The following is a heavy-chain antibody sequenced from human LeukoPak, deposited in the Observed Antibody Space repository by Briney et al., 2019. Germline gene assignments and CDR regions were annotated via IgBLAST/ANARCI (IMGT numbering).Heavy chain of an antibody. V-gene: IGHV4-59*01. J-gene: IGHJ6*03. D-gene: IGHD6-13*01. Sequence: MSSETLSLTCTVSGGSISSYYWSWIRQPPGKGLEWIGYIYYSGSTNYNPSLKSRVTISVDTSKNQFSLKLSSVTAADTAVYYCARGAAATEYYYYYYYMDVWGKGTTVTVSS. CDR2: IYYSGST. CDR1: GGSISSYY. CDR3: ARGAAATEYYYYYYYMDV.